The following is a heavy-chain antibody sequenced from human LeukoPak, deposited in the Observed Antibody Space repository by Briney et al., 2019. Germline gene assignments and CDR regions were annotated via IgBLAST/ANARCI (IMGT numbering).Heavy chain of an antibody. CDR3: ARDGSGPHSYDY. D-gene: IGHD6-19*01. CDR1: GFTFDDYA. Sequence: GGSLRLSCAASGFTFDDYAMHWVRQAPGKGLEWVSGISWNSGSIGYADSVKGRFTISRDNAKNSLYLQMNSLRAEDTALYYCARDGSGPHSYDYWGQGTLVTVSS. J-gene: IGHJ4*02. V-gene: IGHV3-9*01. CDR2: ISWNSGSI.